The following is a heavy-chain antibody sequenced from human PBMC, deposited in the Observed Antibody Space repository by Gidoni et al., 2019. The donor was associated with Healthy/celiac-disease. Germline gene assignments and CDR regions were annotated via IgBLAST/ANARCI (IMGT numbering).Heavy chain of an antibody. J-gene: IGHJ4*02. CDR3: ARARGSYYTLDY. V-gene: IGHV3-33*01. CDR1: GFTFSSYG. Sequence: VQLVESGGGVVQPGRSLRLSCAASGFTFSSYGMHWVSQAPGQGREWVAVIWYDGSNKYYADCVKGRFTISRDNSKNTRYLQMNSRRAEDTAVYYCARARGSYYTLDYWGQGTLVTVSS. D-gene: IGHD1-26*01. CDR2: IWYDGSNK.